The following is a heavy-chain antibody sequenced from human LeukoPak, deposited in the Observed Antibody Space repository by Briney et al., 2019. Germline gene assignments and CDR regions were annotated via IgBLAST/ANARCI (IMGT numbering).Heavy chain of an antibody. CDR1: GGSIISSSYY. CDR3: ARGFKRTVTTIPHNWFDP. Sequence: SETLSLTCTVSGGSIISSSYYWGWIRQPPGKGLEWIGYIYYSGSTSYNPSLKSRVTISVDTSKNQFSLKLSSVTAADTAVYYCARGFKRTVTTIPHNWFDPWGQGTLVTVSS. V-gene: IGHV4-61*05. CDR2: IYYSGST. D-gene: IGHD4-17*01. J-gene: IGHJ5*02.